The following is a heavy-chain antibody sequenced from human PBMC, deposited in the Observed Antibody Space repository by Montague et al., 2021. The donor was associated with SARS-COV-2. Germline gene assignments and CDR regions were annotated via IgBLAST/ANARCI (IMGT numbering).Heavy chain of an antibody. D-gene: IGHD2-2*01. V-gene: IGHV4-34*01. J-gene: IGHJ5*02. CDR3: ARRYCSSTSCPNWFDP. CDR2: ITHGGST. Sequence: SETLSLTCAVYGGSLSGFYWTWIRQAPGKGLEWVGEITHGGSTSYSPALKSRVTISVDKSKNQFSLKLSSVTAADTAVYYCARRYCSSTSCPNWFDPWGQGTLVTVSS. CDR1: GGSLSGFY.